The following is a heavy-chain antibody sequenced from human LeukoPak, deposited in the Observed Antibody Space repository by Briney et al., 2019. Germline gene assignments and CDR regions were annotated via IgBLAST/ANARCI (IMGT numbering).Heavy chain of an antibody. D-gene: IGHD1-26*01. CDR2: INHSGST. CDR3: ARGRGSYHGRAFDI. V-gene: IGHV4-34*01. Sequence: SETLSLTCAVYGGSFSGYYWSWIRQPPGKGLKWIGEINHSGSTNYNPSLKSRVTISVDTSKKQFSLKLSSVTAADTAVYYCARGRGSYHGRAFDIWGQGTMVTVSS. J-gene: IGHJ3*02. CDR1: GGSFSGYY.